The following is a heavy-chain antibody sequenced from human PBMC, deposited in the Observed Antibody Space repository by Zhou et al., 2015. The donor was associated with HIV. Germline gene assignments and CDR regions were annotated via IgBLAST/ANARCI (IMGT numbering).Heavy chain of an antibody. CDR3: SRQGGIAVYYMDV. CDR1: GFSFSGSA. CDR2: IRSKANNYAT. Sequence: VQLVESGGGVVQPGRSVRLSCAASGFSFSGSAMHWVRQASGKGLEWVGRIRSKANNYATAYAASVKGRFTISRDDSKNTAYLKMNSLKSEDTAVYYCSRQGGIAVYYMDVWGKGTTVTVSS. D-gene: IGHD6-19*01. V-gene: IGHV3-73*01. J-gene: IGHJ6*03.